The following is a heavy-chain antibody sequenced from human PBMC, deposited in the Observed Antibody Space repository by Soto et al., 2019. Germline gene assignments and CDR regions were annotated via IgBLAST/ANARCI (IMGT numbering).Heavy chain of an antibody. V-gene: IGHV3-64D*06. CDR3: VKVIYDSGWYGFYFDY. CDR1: GFTFRSRA. J-gene: IGHJ4*02. D-gene: IGHD6-19*01. CDR2: ISRKGDNT. Sequence: GGSLRLPCSASGFTFRSRAMHLVRQAPGQGLEYLSAISRKGDNTYYADSVKGRFTISRDNSKNTLYFQLTSLRTEDTGVYYCVKVIYDSGWYGFYFDYWGQGT.